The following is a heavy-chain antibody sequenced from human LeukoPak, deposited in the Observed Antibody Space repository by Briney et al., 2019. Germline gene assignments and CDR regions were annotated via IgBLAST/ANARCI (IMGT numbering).Heavy chain of an antibody. Sequence: GGSLRLSCAASGFTFSSYWMSWVRQAPGKGLEWVANIKQDGSEKYYVDSVKGRFTISRDNAKNSLYLQMNSLRAEDTAVYYCTKDAPKLLWFGDHWFDPWGQGTLVTVSS. J-gene: IGHJ5*02. D-gene: IGHD3-10*01. CDR2: IKQDGSEK. CDR3: TKDAPKLLWFGDHWFDP. V-gene: IGHV3-7*01. CDR1: GFTFSSYW.